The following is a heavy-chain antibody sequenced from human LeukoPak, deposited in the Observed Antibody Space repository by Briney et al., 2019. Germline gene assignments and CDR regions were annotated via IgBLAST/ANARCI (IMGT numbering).Heavy chain of an antibody. Sequence: PGGSLRLSCSASGFTFSSYAMHWVRQAPGKGLEYVSATSSNGGSTYYADSVKGRFTISRDNSKNTLYLQMSSLRAEDTAVYYCVSGYCSSTSCQPDYWGQGTLVTVSS. CDR3: VSGYCSSTSCQPDY. V-gene: IGHV3-64D*06. CDR2: TSSNGGST. D-gene: IGHD2-2*03. J-gene: IGHJ4*02. CDR1: GFTFSSYA.